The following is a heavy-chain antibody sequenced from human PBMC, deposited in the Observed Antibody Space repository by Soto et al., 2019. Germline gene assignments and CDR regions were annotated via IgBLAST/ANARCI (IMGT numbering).Heavy chain of an antibody. J-gene: IGHJ1*01. CDR1: GYSISSGYY. V-gene: IGHV4-38-2*01. Sequence: SETLSLTCAVSGYSISSGYYWAWIRQPPGKGLEWIGTIYHSVSPFHSPSLKSRVTISVDTSKNRFSLKLRSVTAADTAVYYCAVGFCGSASCSREYFQHWGQGTMVTV. CDR3: AVGFCGSASCSREYFQH. CDR2: IYHSVSP. D-gene: IGHD2-2*01.